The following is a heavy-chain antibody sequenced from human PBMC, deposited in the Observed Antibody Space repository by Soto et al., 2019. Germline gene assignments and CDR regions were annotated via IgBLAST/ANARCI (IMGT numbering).Heavy chain of an antibody. CDR3: ARNLEPDDSSGYYFPREYYYYYYGMDV. Sequence: QVQLVESGGGVVQPGRSLRLSCAASGFTFSSYAMHWVRQAPGKGLEWVAVISYDGSNKYYADSVKGRFTISRDNSKNTLYLQMNSLRAGDTAVYYCARNLEPDDSSGYYFPREYYYYYYGMDVWGQGTTVTVSS. CDR2: ISYDGSNK. CDR1: GFTFSSYA. V-gene: IGHV3-30-3*01. D-gene: IGHD3-22*01. J-gene: IGHJ6*02.